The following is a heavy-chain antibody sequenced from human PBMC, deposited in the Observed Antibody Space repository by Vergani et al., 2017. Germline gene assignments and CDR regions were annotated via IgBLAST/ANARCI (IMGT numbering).Heavy chain of an antibody. CDR3: ARQGVGEMATIENYFDY. Sequence: EVQLVQSGAEVKKPGESLKISCKGSGYSFTSYWIGWVRQMPGKGLEWMGIIYPGDSDTRYSLSFQGQVTISADKSTGTAYLQWSSLKASDTAMYYCARQGVGEMATIENYFDYWGQGTLVTVSS. V-gene: IGHV5-51*01. CDR1: GYSFTSYW. J-gene: IGHJ4*02. CDR2: IYPGDSDT. D-gene: IGHD5-24*01.